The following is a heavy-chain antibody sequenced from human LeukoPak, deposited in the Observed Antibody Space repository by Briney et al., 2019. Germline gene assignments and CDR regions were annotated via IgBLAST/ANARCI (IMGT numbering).Heavy chain of an antibody. CDR1: GGSISSSSYY. J-gene: IGHJ6*03. Sequence: NPSETLSLTCTVSGGSISSSSYYWGWLRQPPGEGLEWIGSIYYSGSTYYNPSLKSRVTISVDTSKNQFSLKLSSVTAADTAVYYCARSGIAAAGTGSHYYYYYYMDVWGKGTTVTVSS. CDR2: IYYSGST. CDR3: ARSGIAAAGTGSHYYYYYYMDV. D-gene: IGHD6-13*01. V-gene: IGHV4-39*01.